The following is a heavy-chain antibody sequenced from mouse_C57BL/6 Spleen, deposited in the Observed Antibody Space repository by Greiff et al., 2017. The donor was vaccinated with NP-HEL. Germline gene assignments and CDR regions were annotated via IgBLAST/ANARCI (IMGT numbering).Heavy chain of an antibody. J-gene: IGHJ2*01. CDR1: GYTFTGYW. CDR2: ILPGSGST. D-gene: IGHD1-1*01. CDR3: ARGGFITTVGGYFDY. V-gene: IGHV1-9*01. Sequence: VQLKQSGAELMKPGASVKLSCKATGYTFTGYWIEWVKQRPGHGLEWIGEILPGSGSTNYNEKFKGKATFTADTSSNTAYMQLSSLTTEDSAIYYCARGGFITTVGGYFDYWGQGTTLTVTS.